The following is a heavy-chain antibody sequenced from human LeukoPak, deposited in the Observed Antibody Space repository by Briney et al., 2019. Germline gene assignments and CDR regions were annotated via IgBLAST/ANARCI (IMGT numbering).Heavy chain of an antibody. V-gene: IGHV3-48*01. CDR1: GFTFSIYS. Sequence: GGSLRLSCAASGFTFSIYSMNWVRQAPGKGLEWVSYISSSSSSIYYADSVKGRFTISRDNAKNSLYLQMSSLRAEDTAVYYCARVSNAYDYYYMDVWGKGTTVTVSS. CDR2: ISSSSSSI. CDR3: ARVSNAYDYYYMDV. D-gene: IGHD2-8*01. J-gene: IGHJ6*03.